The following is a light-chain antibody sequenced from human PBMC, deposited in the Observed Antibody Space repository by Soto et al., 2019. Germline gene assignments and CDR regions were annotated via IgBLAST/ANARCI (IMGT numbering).Light chain of an antibody. CDR1: SSDVGSFNY. J-gene: IGLJ1*01. CDR2: EVT. CDR3: VSYATSTTLYV. Sequence: QSALAQPASVSGSPGQSITISCTATSSDVGSFNYVSWYQHHPGKAPKLMIYEVTSRPSGVSNRFSGSKSGNTASLTISGLQAEDEDDYYCVSYATSTTLYVFGSGTKVTVL. V-gene: IGLV2-14*01.